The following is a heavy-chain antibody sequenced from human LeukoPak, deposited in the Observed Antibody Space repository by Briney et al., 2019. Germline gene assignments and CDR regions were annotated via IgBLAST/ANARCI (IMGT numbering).Heavy chain of an antibody. CDR1: GFTFSNAW. V-gene: IGHV3-15*01. D-gene: IGHD3-9*01. J-gene: IGHJ4*02. Sequence: GSLRLSCAASGFTFSNAWMSCVRQAPGKGLEWVGRIKSKTDGGTTDYAAPVKGRFTISRDDSKNTLYLQMNSLKTEDTAVYYCTTAALHYDILTGPDYWGQGTLVTVSS. CDR2: IKSKTDGGTT. CDR3: TTAALHYDILTGPDY.